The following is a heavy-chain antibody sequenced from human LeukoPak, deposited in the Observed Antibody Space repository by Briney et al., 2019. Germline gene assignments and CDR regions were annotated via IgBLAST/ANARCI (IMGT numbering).Heavy chain of an antibody. V-gene: IGHV1-18*01. Sequence: ASVKVSCKASGYTLSDYGVSWVRQAPGQGLEWMGWISTYNGDTNYAQKFQGRVTMTTDTSTSTAYMELRSLRSDDTAVYYCARDGYYRHFDYWGQGTLVTVSS. CDR3: ARDGYYRHFDY. J-gene: IGHJ4*02. CDR2: ISTYNGDT. D-gene: IGHD3-22*01. CDR1: GYTLSDYG.